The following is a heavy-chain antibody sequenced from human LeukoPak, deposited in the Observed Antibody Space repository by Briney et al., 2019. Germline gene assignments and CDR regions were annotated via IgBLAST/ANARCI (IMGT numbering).Heavy chain of an antibody. J-gene: IGHJ6*02. Sequence: GASVKVSCKASGYTFTSNYIHWVRQAPGQGLEWMGMIYPRDGSTSYAQKFQGRVTITADESTSTAYMELSSLRSEDTAVYYCARAGDFWSGSSGSYYGMDVWGQGTTVTVSS. CDR2: IYPRDGST. CDR3: ARAGDFWSGSSGSYYGMDV. V-gene: IGHV1-46*01. CDR1: GYTFTSNY. D-gene: IGHD3-3*01.